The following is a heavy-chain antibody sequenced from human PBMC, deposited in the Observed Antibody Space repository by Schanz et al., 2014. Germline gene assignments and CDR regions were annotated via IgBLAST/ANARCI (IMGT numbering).Heavy chain of an antibody. CDR3: AKSQGSSFDS. CDR1: GFTFRGYA. J-gene: IGHJ4*02. D-gene: IGHD6-13*01. Sequence: EVQLVESGGGLVQPGGSLRLSCAASGFTFRGYAMSWVRQAPGRGLEWVSIISGSGVNTYYADSVKGRFTISSDNSKSTLYLQMSSLRAEDTAVYYCAKSQGSSFDSWGQGTLVTVSS. V-gene: IGHV3-23*04. CDR2: ISGSGVNT.